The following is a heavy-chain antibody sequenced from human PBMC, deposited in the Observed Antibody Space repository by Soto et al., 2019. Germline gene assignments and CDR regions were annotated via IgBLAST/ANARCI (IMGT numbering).Heavy chain of an antibody. CDR2: ISGSGGST. V-gene: IGHV3-23*01. CDR3: AKDQVVVPAANDY. Sequence: EVQLLESGGGLVQPGGSLRLSCAASGFTFSSYAMSWVRQAPGKGLEWVSAISGSGGSTYYGDSVKGRCTISRDNSKNHMYLQMNSLTAEDTAVYYCAKDQVVVPAANDYWGQGTLVTVSS. CDR1: GFTFSSYA. J-gene: IGHJ4*02. D-gene: IGHD2-2*01.